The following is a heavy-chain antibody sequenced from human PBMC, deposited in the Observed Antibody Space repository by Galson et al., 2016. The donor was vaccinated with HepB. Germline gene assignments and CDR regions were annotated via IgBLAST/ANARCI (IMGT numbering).Heavy chain of an antibody. CDR1: GFTFSYYG. V-gene: IGHV3-33*01. Sequence: SLRLSCAPSGFTFSYYGMHWVRQAPGQGLEWLAVILNDGSQEYYANSVKGRFTISRDNSRDTLSLQMNSLRDYDTAGYYCARGLYYNSFDLWGQGTMVTVSS. J-gene: IGHJ3*01. CDR2: ILNDGSQE. CDR3: ARGLYYNSFDL. D-gene: IGHD3-3*01.